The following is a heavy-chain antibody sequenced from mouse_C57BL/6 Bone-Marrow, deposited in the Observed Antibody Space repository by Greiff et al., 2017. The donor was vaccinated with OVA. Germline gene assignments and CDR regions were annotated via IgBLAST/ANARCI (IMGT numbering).Heavy chain of an antibody. Sequence: VKLMESGAELMKPGASVKLSCKASGYTFTGYWIDWVKQRPGHGLEWIGEIFPGSGSTNYNEKFKGKATLTVDTSSNTAYMQLSSLTTEDSADYYCEKRPITTVVGSYCAMDYWGKGTSVTVSS. CDR1: GYTFTGYW. V-gene: IGHV1-9*01. CDR3: EKRPITTVVGSYCAMDY. J-gene: IGHJ4*01. D-gene: IGHD1-1*01. CDR2: IFPGSGST.